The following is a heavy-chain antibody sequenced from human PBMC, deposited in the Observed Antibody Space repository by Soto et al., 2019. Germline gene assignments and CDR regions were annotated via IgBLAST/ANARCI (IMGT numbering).Heavy chain of an antibody. D-gene: IGHD2-21*02. Sequence: QVQLQESGPGLVKPSETLSLTCTVSGGSISSYYWSWIRQPPGKGLEWIGYIYYSGRTKYNPYLKCRIPVGVGTSKNRCSLKLSSLTATDTAVYYCASLAYCGGDCYSNDAFDIWGQATVFTVSS. V-gene: IGHV4-59*01. J-gene: IGHJ3*02. CDR1: GGSISSYY. CDR2: IYYSGRT. CDR3: ASLAYCGGDCYSNDAFDI.